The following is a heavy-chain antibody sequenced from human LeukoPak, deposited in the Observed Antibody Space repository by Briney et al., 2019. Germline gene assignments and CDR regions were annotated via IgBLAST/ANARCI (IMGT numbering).Heavy chain of an antibody. Sequence: GGSLRLSCAASEFTFVRYAMNWVRQAPGKGLEWVSYISSSRFKIGYADSVKGRFTISRDNSNNSLYLQMDSLRVEDTAAYYCVRDPSYGSSWYYYMDVWGKGTTVTVSS. V-gene: IGHV3-48*03. CDR1: EFTFVRYA. D-gene: IGHD6-13*01. CDR2: ISSSRFKI. CDR3: VRDPSYGSSWYYYMDV. J-gene: IGHJ6*03.